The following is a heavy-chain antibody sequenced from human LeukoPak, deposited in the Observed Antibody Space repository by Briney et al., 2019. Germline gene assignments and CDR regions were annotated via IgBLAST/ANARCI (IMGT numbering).Heavy chain of an antibody. CDR2: INHSGST. Sequence: SETLSLTCAVYGGSFSGYYWSWIRQPPGKGLEWIGEINHSGSTNYNPSLKSRVTISVDTSKNQFSLKLSSVTAADTAVYYCAGVGGVGVPAKGTTPDSGGQGTLVPVS. CDR3: AGVGGVGVPAKGTTPDS. J-gene: IGHJ4*02. D-gene: IGHD3-16*01. CDR1: GGSFSGYY. V-gene: IGHV4-34*01.